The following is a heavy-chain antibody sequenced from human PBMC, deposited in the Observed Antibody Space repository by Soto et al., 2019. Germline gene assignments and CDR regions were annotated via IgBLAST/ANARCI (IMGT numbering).Heavy chain of an antibody. D-gene: IGHD2-15*01. Sequence: GGSLRLSCAVSGFTFSSYAMHWVRQAPSKGLEWVAVISYDGSNKYYADSVKGRFTISRDNSKNTLYLQINSLRAQDTAVYYCARDLGESYCSGGSCPLQYYYYGMDVWGQGTTVTVSS. CDR2: ISYDGSNK. CDR1: GFTFSSYA. V-gene: IGHV3-30-3*01. CDR3: ARDLGESYCSGGSCPLQYYYYGMDV. J-gene: IGHJ6*02.